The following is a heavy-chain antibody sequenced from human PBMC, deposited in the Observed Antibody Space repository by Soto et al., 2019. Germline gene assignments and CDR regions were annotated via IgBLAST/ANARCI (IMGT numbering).Heavy chain of an antibody. Sequence: PSETLSLTCTGSGASVSSYYWSWFRQPPGKGLEWLGYILYTGNTNYNPSLKSRVTMSVDTSKNQVSLKLSAVTAADTAVYFCARAAYGSVISYAPYYYYSIEVLGQGTPVT. D-gene: IGHD3-10*01. CDR3: ARAAYGSVISYAPYYYYSIEV. CDR2: ILYTGNT. V-gene: IGHV4-59*02. J-gene: IGHJ6*02. CDR1: GASVSSYY.